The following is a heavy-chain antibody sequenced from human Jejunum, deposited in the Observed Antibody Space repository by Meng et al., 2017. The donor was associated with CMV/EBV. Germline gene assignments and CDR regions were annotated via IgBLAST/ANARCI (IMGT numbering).Heavy chain of an antibody. CDR2: INADNANT. CDR1: GYTFTSYA. V-gene: IGHV1-3*01. J-gene: IGHJ4*02. Sequence: QVQLGQAGAEVKKPGASVNVSCKASGYTFTSYAIHWVRQAPGQRLEWMGWINADNANTKYSQKFQGRVTFTRDTSASTAYMELSSLRSEDTAVYFCAIDPSGYYYKFWGQGTLVTVSS. D-gene: IGHD3-22*01. CDR3: AIDPSGYYYKF.